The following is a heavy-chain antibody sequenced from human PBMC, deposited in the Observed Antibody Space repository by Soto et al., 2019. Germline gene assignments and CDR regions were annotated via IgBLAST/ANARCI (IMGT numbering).Heavy chain of an antibody. CDR2: ISSSGSTI. J-gene: IGHJ4*02. CDR1: GFTFSSYE. D-gene: IGHD5-18*01. V-gene: IGHV3-48*03. Sequence: GGSLRLSCAASGFTFSSYEMNWVRQAPGKGLEWVSYISSSGSTIYYADSVKGRFTISRDNAKNSLYLQMNSLRAEDTAVYYCAAWDTYYFDYWGQGTLVTVSS. CDR3: AAWDTYYFDY.